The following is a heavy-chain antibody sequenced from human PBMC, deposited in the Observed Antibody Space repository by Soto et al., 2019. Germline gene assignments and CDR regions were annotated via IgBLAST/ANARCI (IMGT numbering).Heavy chain of an antibody. Sequence: QVQLVQSGAEVKEPGSSVKVSCTASGYPFTSLDINWVRQATGRGLEWMGWMNPNSGNTGYAQKFQGRVTMTRDTSISKAYMELSSLRSEDTAVYYCARGVDAGVDYWGQGTLVTVSS. CDR3: ARGVDAGVDY. CDR1: GYPFTSLD. D-gene: IGHD1-26*01. CDR2: MNPNSGNT. V-gene: IGHV1-8*01. J-gene: IGHJ4*02.